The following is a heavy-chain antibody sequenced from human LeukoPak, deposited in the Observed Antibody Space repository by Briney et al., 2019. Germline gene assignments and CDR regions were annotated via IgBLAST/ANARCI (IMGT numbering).Heavy chain of an antibody. Sequence: GGSLRLSCAASGCTFSSYAMSWVRQAPGKGLEWVSAISGSGGSTYYADSVKGRFTISRDNSKNTLYLQMNSLRAEDTAVYYCAKDSSSWYRYHFDYGGQATLVTVSS. V-gene: IGHV3-23*01. CDR3: AKDSSSWYRYHFDY. CDR1: GCTFSSYA. D-gene: IGHD6-13*01. CDR2: ISGSGGST. J-gene: IGHJ4*01.